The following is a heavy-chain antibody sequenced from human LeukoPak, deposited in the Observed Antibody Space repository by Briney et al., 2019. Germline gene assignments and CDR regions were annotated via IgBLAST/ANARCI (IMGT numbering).Heavy chain of an antibody. CDR2: IYHSGST. CDR1: GGSISSSNW. V-gene: IGHV4-4*02. CDR3: ARALKTWELLWFDY. Sequence: SETLSLTCAVSGGSISSSNWWSWVRQPPGKGLEWIGEIYHSGSTNYNPSLKSRVTISVDKSKNQFSLKLSSVTAADTAVYYCARALKTWELLWFDYWGQGTLVTVSS. D-gene: IGHD1-26*01. J-gene: IGHJ4*02.